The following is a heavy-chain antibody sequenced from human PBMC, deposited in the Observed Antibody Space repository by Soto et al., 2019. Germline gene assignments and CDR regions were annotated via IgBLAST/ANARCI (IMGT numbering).Heavy chain of an antibody. CDR3: ARGGAVLEWFEY. V-gene: IGHV3-33*01. CDR1: GFTFSSYG. D-gene: IGHD3-3*01. CDR2: IWYDGSNK. Sequence: QVQLVESGGGVVQPGRSLRLSCVASGFTFSSYGMHWVHQAPGKGLEWAAVIWYDGSNKYYADSVKGRFTISRDNSKNTLYLQMNSLRVEDTAVYYCARGGAVLEWFEYWGQGTLVTVSS. J-gene: IGHJ4*02.